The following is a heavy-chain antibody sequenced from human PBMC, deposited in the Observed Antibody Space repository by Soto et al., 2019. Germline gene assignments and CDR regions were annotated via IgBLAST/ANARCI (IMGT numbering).Heavy chain of an antibody. D-gene: IGHD2-8*02. CDR3: ARDKITGLFDY. Sequence: QVQLQQWGAGLLKPSETLSLTCAVYGGSFGGYYWTWIRQPPGTGLEWIGEINHSGSTNYNPSLNSRVTISVDTSKNQFSLKLTSVTAADTAVYYCARDKITGLFDYWGQGTLVTVSS. CDR1: GGSFGGYY. J-gene: IGHJ4*02. V-gene: IGHV4-34*01. CDR2: INHSGST.